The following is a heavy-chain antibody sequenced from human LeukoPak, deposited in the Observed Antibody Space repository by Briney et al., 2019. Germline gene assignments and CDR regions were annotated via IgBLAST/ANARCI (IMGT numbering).Heavy chain of an antibody. V-gene: IGHV4-61*02. CDR2: IYTSGST. CDR3: ARDRLVYYGSGSYSNWFDP. Sequence: SETLSLTCTVSGGSLSSGSYYWSWLRQPAGKGLEWLGRIYTSGSTNYNPSLKSRVTISVDTSKNQFSLKLSSVTAADTAVYYCARDRLVYYGSGSYSNWFDPWGQGTLVTVSS. D-gene: IGHD3-10*01. J-gene: IGHJ5*02. CDR1: GGSLSSGSYY.